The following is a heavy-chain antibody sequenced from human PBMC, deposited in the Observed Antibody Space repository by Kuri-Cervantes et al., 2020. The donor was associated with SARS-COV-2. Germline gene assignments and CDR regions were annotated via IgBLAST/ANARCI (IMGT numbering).Heavy chain of an antibody. J-gene: IGHJ6*02. CDR2: MYSSGTT. V-gene: IGHV4-59*01. Sequence: SETLSLTCTVSGGSISSYYWSWIRRPPGKGLEWIGYMYSSGTTNSNPSLKSRVTISVDTSKNQFSLKLSSVTAADTAVYYCARFVRYYDILTGYYGDSYYYYGMDVWGQGTTVTVSS. CDR3: ARFVRYYDILTGYYGDSYYYYGMDV. CDR1: GGSISSYY. D-gene: IGHD3-9*01.